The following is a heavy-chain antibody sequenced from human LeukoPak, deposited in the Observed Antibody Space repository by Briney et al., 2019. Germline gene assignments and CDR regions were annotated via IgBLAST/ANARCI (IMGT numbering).Heavy chain of an antibody. J-gene: IGHJ4*02. CDR1: GLTFSSYS. CDR3: AKHHNYYGSGAFDY. CDR2: ISSSSSTI. Sequence: TGGSLRLSCAASGLTFSSYSMNWVRQAPGKGLEWVSYISSSSSTIYYADSAKGRFTISRDNAKNSLYLQMNSLRAEDTAVYYCAKHHNYYGSGAFDYWGQGTLVTVSS. D-gene: IGHD3-10*01. V-gene: IGHV3-48*01.